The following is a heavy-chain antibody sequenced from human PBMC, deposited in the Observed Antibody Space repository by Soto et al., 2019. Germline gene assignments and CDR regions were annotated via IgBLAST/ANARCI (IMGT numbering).Heavy chain of an antibody. CDR2: IYADGRT. D-gene: IGHD6-13*01. Sequence: GGSLRLSCAASGFIVSSSYMTWVRQAPGKGLEWVSVIYADGRTYYADSVKGRFTISRDNSKNTLYLQMNSLRAEDTAVYYCARTYSSPSYYHYYGMDVWGQGTTVTVPS. CDR1: GFIVSSSY. V-gene: IGHV3-53*05. CDR3: ARTYSSPSYYHYYGMDV. J-gene: IGHJ6*02.